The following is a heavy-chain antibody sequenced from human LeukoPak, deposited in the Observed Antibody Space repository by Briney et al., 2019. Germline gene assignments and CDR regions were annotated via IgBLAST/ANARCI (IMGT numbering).Heavy chain of an antibody. V-gene: IGHV4-39*01. CDR1: GGSISSSSYY. CDR2: AYYDGST. D-gene: IGHD6-13*01. Sequence: SETLSLTCTVSGGSISSSSYYWVWIRQPPGKGLEWIGTAYYDGSTYYNPPLKSRLTIFVDTSKNQFSLKLSSVTAADTAMYYCSRFAASSPVYYFDYWGQGTLVTVSS. CDR3: SRFAASSPVYYFDY. J-gene: IGHJ4*02.